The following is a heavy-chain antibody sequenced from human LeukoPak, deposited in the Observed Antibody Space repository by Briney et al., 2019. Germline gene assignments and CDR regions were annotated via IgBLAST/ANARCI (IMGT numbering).Heavy chain of an antibody. J-gene: IGHJ3*02. Sequence: SETLSLTCTVSGGSISSYYWSWIRQPPGKGLEWIGYIYYSGSTNYNPSLKSRVTISVDTSKNLFSLKLSSVTAADTAVYYCARVVGEDGYNYGMDAFDIWGQGTMVTVSS. D-gene: IGHD5-24*01. V-gene: IGHV4-59*01. CDR3: ARVVGEDGYNYGMDAFDI. CDR1: GGSISSYY. CDR2: IYYSGST.